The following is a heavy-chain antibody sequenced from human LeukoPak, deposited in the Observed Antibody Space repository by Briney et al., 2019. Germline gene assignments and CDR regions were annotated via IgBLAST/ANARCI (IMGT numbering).Heavy chain of an antibody. CDR3: TQGSGFYYDY. Sequence: GGSLRLSCAVSGLTFSNVWMSWVRQAPGKGLEWVGRIKSKKDGGTTEFAAPVRGRFTISRDDSQNTLYLQMNSLTSDDTAVYYCTQGSGFYYDYWGQGTLVTVSS. J-gene: IGHJ4*02. D-gene: IGHD3-22*01. CDR1: GLTFSNVW. CDR2: IKSKKDGGTT. V-gene: IGHV3-15*01.